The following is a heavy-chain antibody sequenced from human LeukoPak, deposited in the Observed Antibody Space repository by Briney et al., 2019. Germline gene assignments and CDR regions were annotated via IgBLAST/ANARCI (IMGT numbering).Heavy chain of an antibody. J-gene: IGHJ3*02. CDR2: IYYSGST. CDR1: GGSISSGDYY. D-gene: IGHD4-17*01. CDR3: ARDYGDYEPHGAFDI. Sequence: SQTLSLTCTVSGGSISSGDYYWSWIRQPPGKGLEWIGYIYYSGSTYYNPSLKSRVTISVDTSKNQFSLKLSSVTAADTAVYYCARDYGDYEPHGAFDIWGQGTMVTVPS. V-gene: IGHV4-30-4*01.